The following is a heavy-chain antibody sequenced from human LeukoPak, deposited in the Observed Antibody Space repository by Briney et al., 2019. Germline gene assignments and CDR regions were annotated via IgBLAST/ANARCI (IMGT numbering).Heavy chain of an antibody. Sequence: PSETLSLTCTVSGYSISSGYYWGWIRQPPGKGLEWIGTIYYSGTTYYNPSLKSRVTISVDTSKNQFSLKLSSVTAADTAVYYCARCLGYYDSSADCMDVWGKGTTVTISS. CDR2: IYYSGTT. CDR3: ARCLGYYDSSADCMDV. V-gene: IGHV4-38-2*02. CDR1: GYSISSGYY. J-gene: IGHJ6*03. D-gene: IGHD3-22*01.